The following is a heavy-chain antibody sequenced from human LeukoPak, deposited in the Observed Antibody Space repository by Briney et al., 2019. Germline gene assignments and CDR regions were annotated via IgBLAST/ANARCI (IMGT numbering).Heavy chain of an antibody. CDR1: GGSISSYY. CDR2: IYYSGST. CDR3: VRRGHDSSEFDY. V-gene: IGHV4-59*08. J-gene: IGHJ4*02. Sequence: SETLSLTCTVSGGSISSYYWSWIRQPPGKGLEWIGYIYYSGSTNYNPSLKSRVTISVDTSKNQFSLKLSSVTAADTAVYYCVRRGHDSSEFDYWGQGTLVTVSS. D-gene: IGHD3-22*01.